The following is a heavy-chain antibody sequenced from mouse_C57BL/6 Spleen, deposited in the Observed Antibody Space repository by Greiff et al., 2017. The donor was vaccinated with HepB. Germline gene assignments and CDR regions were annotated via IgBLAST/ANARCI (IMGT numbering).Heavy chain of an antibody. CDR1: GFTFSDYY. D-gene: IGHD4-1*01. CDR2: ISNGGGST. J-gene: IGHJ4*01. Sequence: EVHLVESGGGLVQPGGSLKLSCAASGFTFSDYYMYWVRQTPEKRLEWVAYISNGGGSTYYPDTVKGRFTISRDNAKNTLYLQMSRLKSEDTAMYYCARHGTAAMDYWGQGTSVTVSS. CDR3: ARHGTAAMDY. V-gene: IGHV5-12*01.